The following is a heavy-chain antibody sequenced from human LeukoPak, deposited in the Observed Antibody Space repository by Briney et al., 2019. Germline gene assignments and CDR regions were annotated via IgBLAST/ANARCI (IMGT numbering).Heavy chain of an antibody. CDR1: GGSVSSGSYY. D-gene: IGHD1-26*01. CDR2: IYYSGST. CDR3: ASGSYYFDY. J-gene: IGHJ4*02. Sequence: SETLSLTCTVSGGSVSSGSYYWSWIRQPPGKGLEWIAYIYYSGSTNDNPSLKSRVTISVDTSKNQFSLKLSSVTAADTAVYYCASGSYYFDYWGQGTLVTVSS. V-gene: IGHV4-61*01.